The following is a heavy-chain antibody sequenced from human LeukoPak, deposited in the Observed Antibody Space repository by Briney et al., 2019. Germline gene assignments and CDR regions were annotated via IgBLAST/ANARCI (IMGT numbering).Heavy chain of an antibody. Sequence: SETLSLTCAVYGGSFSSTYWNWIRQLPGKGLQWIGEVTHDGRINYNLSFRGRVPISVDTSMNQFSLRLTAVTAADTSVYYCTTIYGDFSDFNSWAQGTLVTVSS. CDR1: GGSFSSTY. D-gene: IGHD4-17*01. V-gene: IGHV4-34*01. CDR3: TTIYGDFSDFNS. J-gene: IGHJ4*02. CDR2: VTHDGRI.